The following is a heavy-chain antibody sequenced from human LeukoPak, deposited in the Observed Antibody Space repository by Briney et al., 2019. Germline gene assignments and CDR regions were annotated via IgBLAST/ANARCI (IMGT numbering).Heavy chain of an antibody. V-gene: IGHV3-23*01. J-gene: IGHJ1*01. CDR3: AKGTEQEYYDFWSGRYTAEYFQH. CDR2: ISGSGGST. CDR1: GFTFSSYA. D-gene: IGHD3-3*01. Sequence: GGSLRLSCAASGFTFSSYAMSWVRQAAGKGLGWVSAISGSGGSTYYADSVKGRFTISRDNSKNTLYLQMNSLRAEDTAVYYCAKGTEQEYYDFWSGRYTAEYFQHWGQGTLVTVSS.